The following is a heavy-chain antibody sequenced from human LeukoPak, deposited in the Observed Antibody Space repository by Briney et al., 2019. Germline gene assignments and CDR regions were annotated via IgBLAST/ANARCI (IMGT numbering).Heavy chain of an antibody. V-gene: IGHV3-66*02. D-gene: IGHD6-13*01. J-gene: IGHJ4*02. CDR3: VTSTGQQFIPYDY. CDR2: IYGADAA. CDR1: GCNVISNY. Sequence: GGSLRLSCAASGCNVISNYMTRIRQAPGKGLEWVSLIYGADAAYYAESVRGRFMISRDNLKNTLFLQMNSLRVEDTAVYYCVTSTGQQFIPYDYWGQGTHVTVSS.